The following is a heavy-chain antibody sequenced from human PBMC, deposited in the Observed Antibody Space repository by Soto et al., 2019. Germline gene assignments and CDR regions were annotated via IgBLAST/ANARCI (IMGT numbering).Heavy chain of an antibody. J-gene: IGHJ6*02. CDR2: VNHSGSP. Sequence: PXGSRAFTCGVSRSSANGSLSTYFWAGIRQTPGQGLERIGEVNHSGSPNYSPSRKSRLSISFATSKNQFSLNLTSVTAADTAFYYCARAPFSQWSQYYYGLVDWGPETTVTVFS. CDR3: ARAPFSQWSQYYYGLVD. CDR1: RSSANGSLSTYF. D-gene: IGHD3-3*02. V-gene: IGHV4-34*01.